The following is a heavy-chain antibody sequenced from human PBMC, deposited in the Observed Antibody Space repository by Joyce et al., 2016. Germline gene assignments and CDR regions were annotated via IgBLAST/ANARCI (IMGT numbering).Heavy chain of an antibody. V-gene: IGHV4-30-2*01. CDR1: GGSLSSGGYS. J-gene: IGHJ5*02. CDR2: IYYTGSP. D-gene: IGHD3-3*01. Sequence: LQLQESGSGLVKPSQTLSLTCTVSGGSLSSGGYSWTWIRQPPGKGLEGIGYIYYTGSPYYNPSLRSRVTISVNRSKNQFSMHLSSVTVADTAMYYCARSYDFSQFDPWGLGTLVTVSS. CDR3: ARSYDFSQFDP.